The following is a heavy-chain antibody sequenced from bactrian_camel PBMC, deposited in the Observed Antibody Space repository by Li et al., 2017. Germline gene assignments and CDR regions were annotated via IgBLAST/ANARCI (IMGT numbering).Heavy chain of an antibody. CDR1: GFDFSNCS. CDR3: AADVTSRYSDLLFNPLPPFDNY. CDR2: IIRDGTNI. J-gene: IGHJ4*01. D-gene: IGHD4*01. V-gene: IGHV3-2*01. Sequence: HVQLVESGGGLVHPGGSLRLSCEGSGFDFSNCSMTWVRQAPGRGLEWVTTIIRDGTNIYYADSVKGRFTISKDSAKNTLYLQMNSLKPEDTAVYYCAADVTSRYSDLLFNPLPPFDNYWGQGTQVTVS.